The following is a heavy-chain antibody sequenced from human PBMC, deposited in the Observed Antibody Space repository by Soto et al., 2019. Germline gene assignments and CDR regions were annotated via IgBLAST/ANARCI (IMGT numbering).Heavy chain of an antibody. CDR1: GFTFTTSA. V-gene: IGHV1-58*02. J-gene: IGHJ6*02. CDR2: IVVGSGNI. D-gene: IGHD6-19*01. Sequence: QMQLVQSGPEVKKPGTSVKVSCKASGFTFTTSAMQWVRQARGQRLEWIGWIVVGSGNINYAQKFQERVTITRDMSKDTAYMVVSRLRAEETAVYYCAATIIAVAGAGDYCMGVWGQGTTVTVSS. CDR3: AATIIAVAGAGDYCMGV.